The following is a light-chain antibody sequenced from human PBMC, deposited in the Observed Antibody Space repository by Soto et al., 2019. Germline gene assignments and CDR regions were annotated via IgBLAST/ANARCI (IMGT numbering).Light chain of an antibody. Sequence: QAVVTQPASMSGSPGQSITISCSGTSNDVGSYNLVSWYQQYPGKAPKLIFYEVNKRPSGVSARFFASKSGSTASLTISGLQTEDEADYYCCSYVGGNTWMFGGGTKVTVL. V-gene: IGLV2-23*02. CDR1: SNDVGSYNL. CDR3: CSYVGGNTWM. CDR2: EVN. J-gene: IGLJ3*02.